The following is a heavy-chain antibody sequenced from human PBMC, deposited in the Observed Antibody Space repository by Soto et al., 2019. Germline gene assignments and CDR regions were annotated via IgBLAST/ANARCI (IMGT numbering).Heavy chain of an antibody. CDR3: ARALKQWLVRVSGY. CDR1: GFTFSSYG. D-gene: IGHD6-19*01. Sequence: QVQLVESGGGVVQPGRSLRLSCAASGFTFSSYGMHWVRQAPGKGLEWVAVIWYDGSNKYYADSVKGRFTISRDNSKNTLYLQMNSLRAEDTAVYYCARALKQWLVRVSGYWGQGSLVTVSS. V-gene: IGHV3-33*01. J-gene: IGHJ4*02. CDR2: IWYDGSNK.